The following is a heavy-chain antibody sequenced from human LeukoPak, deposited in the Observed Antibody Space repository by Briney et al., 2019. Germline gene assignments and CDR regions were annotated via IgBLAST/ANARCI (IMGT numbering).Heavy chain of an antibody. CDR3: AKFDRGLQTYDAFDI. CDR2: ISYDGSNK. J-gene: IGHJ3*02. CDR1: GFTFSSYA. D-gene: IGHD4-11*01. V-gene: IGHV3-30-3*02. Sequence: GGSLRLSCAASGFTFSSYAMHWVRQAPGKGLEWVAVISYDGSNKYYADSVKGRFTISRDNSKNTLYLQMNSLRAEDTAVYYCAKFDRGLQTYDAFDIWGQGTMVTVSS.